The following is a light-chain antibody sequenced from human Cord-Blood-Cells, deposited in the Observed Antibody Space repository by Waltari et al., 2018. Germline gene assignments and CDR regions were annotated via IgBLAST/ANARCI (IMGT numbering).Light chain of an antibody. CDR2: SNN. CDR1: SSNIGSNT. CDR3: AAWDDSLNGVV. Sequence: QSVLTQPPSASGTPGQRVTISCSGSSSNIGSNTVNWCQQPPGTAPKLLNYSNNQRPSGGTDRFSSSKSGTSASLAISGLQSEDEADYYCAAWDDSLNGVVFGGGTKLTVL. J-gene: IGLJ2*01. V-gene: IGLV1-44*01.